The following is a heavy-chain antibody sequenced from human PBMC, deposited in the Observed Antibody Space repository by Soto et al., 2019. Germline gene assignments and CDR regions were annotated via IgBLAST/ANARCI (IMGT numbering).Heavy chain of an antibody. CDR2: IAFNSGNT. Sequence: GGSLRLSCAASGFTFDDYAMHWVRQAPGKGLEWVSGIAFNSGNTAYADSVKGRFTISRDNAKNSLYLQMNSLRAEDTALYYCAKDLRTSWIFGNFDSWGQGTLVTVSS. CDR1: GFTFDDYA. D-gene: IGHD3-3*01. J-gene: IGHJ4*02. V-gene: IGHV3-9*01. CDR3: AKDLRTSWIFGNFDS.